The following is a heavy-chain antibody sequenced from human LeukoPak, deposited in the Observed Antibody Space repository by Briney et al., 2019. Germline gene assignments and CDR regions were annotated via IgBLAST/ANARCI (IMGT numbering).Heavy chain of an antibody. CDR1: GFTFSSYS. Sequence: GGSLRLSCAASGFTFSSYSKNWVRQAPGKGLEWVSSISSSSSYIYYADSVKGRFTISRDNAKNSLYLQMNSLRAEDTAVYYCARTRYDFWSGYPTEYYYYYYMDVWGKGTTVTVSS. CDR2: ISSSSSYI. CDR3: ARTRYDFWSGYPTEYYYYYYMDV. D-gene: IGHD3-3*01. J-gene: IGHJ6*03. V-gene: IGHV3-21*01.